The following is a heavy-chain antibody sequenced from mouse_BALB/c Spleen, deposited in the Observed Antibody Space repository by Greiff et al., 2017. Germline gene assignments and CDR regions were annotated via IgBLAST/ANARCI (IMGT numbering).Heavy chain of an antibody. D-gene: IGHD2-4*01. CDR1: GFTFSSYT. CDR2: ISNGGGST. Sequence: EVNLVESGGGLVQPGGSLKLSCAASGFTFSSYTMSWVRQTPEKRLEWVAYISNGGGSTYYPDTVKGRFTISRDNAKNTLYLQMSSLKSEDTAMYYCARGGYDYEYYFDYWGQGTTLTVSS. V-gene: IGHV5-12-2*01. CDR3: ARGGYDYEYYFDY. J-gene: IGHJ2*01.